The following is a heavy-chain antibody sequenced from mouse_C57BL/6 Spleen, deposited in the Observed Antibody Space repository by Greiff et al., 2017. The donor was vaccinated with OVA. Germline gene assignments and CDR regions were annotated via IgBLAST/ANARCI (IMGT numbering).Heavy chain of an antibody. J-gene: IGHJ4*01. V-gene: IGHV3-6*01. D-gene: IGHD2-4*01. Sequence: EVQLQESGPGLVKPSQSLSLTCSVTGYSITSGYYWNWIRQFPGNKLEWMGYISYDGSNNYNPSLKNRISITRYTSKNQFFLKLNSVTTEDTATYYCARGGNDYDRDAMDYWGQGTSVTVSS. CDR1: GYSITSGYY. CDR2: ISYDGSN. CDR3: ARGGNDYDRDAMDY.